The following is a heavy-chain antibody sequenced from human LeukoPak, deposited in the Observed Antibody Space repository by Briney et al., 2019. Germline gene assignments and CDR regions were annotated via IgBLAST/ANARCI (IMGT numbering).Heavy chain of an antibody. D-gene: IGHD3-10*01. V-gene: IGHV5-51*01. Sequence: GESLKISCKGSGYSFISNWIGWVRQMPGKGLEWMGIIYPGDSDTRYSPSFQGQVTISADKSISTAYLQWSSLRASDTAMYYCAKFHYYYGSGIFDAFDIWGHGTMVTVSS. J-gene: IGHJ3*02. CDR3: AKFHYYYGSGIFDAFDI. CDR1: GYSFISNW. CDR2: IYPGDSDT.